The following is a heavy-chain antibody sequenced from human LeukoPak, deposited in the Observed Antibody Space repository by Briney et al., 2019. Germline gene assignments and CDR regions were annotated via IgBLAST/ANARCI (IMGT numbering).Heavy chain of an antibody. CDR3: AGPTDSSGYHNWFDP. D-gene: IGHD3-22*01. V-gene: IGHV1-2*02. CDR2: INPNSGGT. J-gene: IGHJ5*02. Sequence: ASVKVSCKASGYTFTGYYMHWVRQAPGQGLEWMGWINPNSGGTNYAQKFQGRVTMTRDTSISTAYMELSRLRSDDTAVYYCAGPTDSSGYHNWFDPWGQGTLVTVSS. CDR1: GYTFTGYY.